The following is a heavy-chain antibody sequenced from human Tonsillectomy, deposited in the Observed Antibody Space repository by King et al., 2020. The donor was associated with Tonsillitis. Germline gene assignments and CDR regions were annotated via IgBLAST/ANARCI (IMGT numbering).Heavy chain of an antibody. D-gene: IGHD1-26*01. J-gene: IGHJ4*02. V-gene: IGHV2-5*02. CDR1: GFSLSTSGVG. Sequence: TLKESGPTLVKPTQTLTLTCTFSGFSLSTSGVGVGWIRQPPGKALEWLALFYWDDDKHYSPSLKTRLTITKDTSKNHVVLTMTNIGPVDTATYYCAHRRQGSGSYVADYWGQGTLVTVSS. CDR3: AHRRQGSGSYVADY. CDR2: FYWDDDK.